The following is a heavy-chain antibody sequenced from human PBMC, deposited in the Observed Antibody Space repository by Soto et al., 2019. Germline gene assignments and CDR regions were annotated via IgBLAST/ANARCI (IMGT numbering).Heavy chain of an antibody. CDR3: ASWGGIASPAYDGSLAPYDY. J-gene: IGHJ4*02. D-gene: IGHD6-13*01. V-gene: IGHV4-59*01. CDR1: GGSISSYY. CDR2: IYHSGTT. Sequence: SETLSLTCTVSGGSISSYYWRWIRQPPGKGLEGIGYIYHSGTTNYNPSVKGRFTISRDNSKNTLFLQVNSLSEEDTAVYYCASWGGIASPAYDGSLAPYDYWGQGTLVTVSS.